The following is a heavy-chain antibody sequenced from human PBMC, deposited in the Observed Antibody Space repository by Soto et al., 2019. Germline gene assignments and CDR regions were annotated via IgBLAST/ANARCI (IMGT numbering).Heavy chain of an antibody. CDR2: IWYDGSNK. D-gene: IGHD6-19*01. V-gene: IGHV3-33*01. J-gene: IGHJ6*02. CDR3: ARDKVAGTKAFYYGMDV. CDR1: GFTFSSYG. Sequence: QVQLVESGGGVVQPGRSLRLSCAASGFTFSSYGMHWVRQAPGKGLEWVAVIWYDGSNKYYADSVKGRFTISRDNSKNTLYLQMNSLRAEDTAVYYCARDKVAGTKAFYYGMDVWGQGTTVTVSS.